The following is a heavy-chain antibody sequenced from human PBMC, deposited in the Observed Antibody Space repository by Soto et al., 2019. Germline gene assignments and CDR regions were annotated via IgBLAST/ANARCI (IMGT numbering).Heavy chain of an antibody. V-gene: IGHV2-26*01. D-gene: IGHD7-27*01. CDR1: GFSLSNARMG. Sequence: QVTLKESGPVLVKPTETLTLTCTVSGFSLSNARMGVSWIRQPPGKALEWLAHIFSNDEKSYCTSMKSRLTISKDPTKSQEVLTMTNMDPVDTATYYCARFYGTNYPLGYWGQGTLVTVSS. J-gene: IGHJ4*02. CDR2: IFSNDEK. CDR3: ARFYGTNYPLGY.